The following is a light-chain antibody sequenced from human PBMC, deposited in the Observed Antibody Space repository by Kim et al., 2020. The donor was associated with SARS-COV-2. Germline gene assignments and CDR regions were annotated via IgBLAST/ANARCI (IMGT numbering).Light chain of an antibody. V-gene: IGKV1-27*01. CDR2: AAS. CDR3: QQYKSAPWT. CDR1: QGISNY. J-gene: IGKJ1*01. Sequence: ASVGDRVTITCRASQGISNYLAWYQQKPGKVPKLLIYAASALRSGVPSRFSGSGSGTDFTLTITSLQPEDVAVYYCQQYKSAPWTFGHGTKVDIK.